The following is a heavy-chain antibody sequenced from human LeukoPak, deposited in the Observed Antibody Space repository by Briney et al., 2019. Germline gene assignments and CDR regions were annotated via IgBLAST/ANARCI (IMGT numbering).Heavy chain of an antibody. V-gene: IGHV3-23*01. D-gene: IGHD1-26*01. J-gene: IGHJ4*02. CDR3: ARDRTTSGSYGPYYFDY. CDR2: ISASGYST. Sequence: GGSLRLSCAVSGFTFSSFDMSWVRQAPGKGLEWVSHISASGYSTYYADFVKGRFTISRDNAKNSLYLQMNSLRAEDTAVYYCARDRTTSGSYGPYYFDYWGQGTLVTVSS. CDR1: GFTFSSFD.